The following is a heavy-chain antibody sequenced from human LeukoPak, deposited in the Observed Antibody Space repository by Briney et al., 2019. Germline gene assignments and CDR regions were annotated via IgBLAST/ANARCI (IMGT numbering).Heavy chain of an antibody. Sequence: GASVKVSCKASGYTFTSYGISWVRQAPGQGLEWMGWISAYNGNTNYAQKLQGRVTMTTDTSTSTAYMELSSLRSEDTAVYYCATGTHSSSWFPFSSGWGQGTLVTVSS. J-gene: IGHJ4*02. D-gene: IGHD6-13*01. CDR3: ATGTHSSSWFPFSSG. V-gene: IGHV1-18*01. CDR1: GYTFTSYG. CDR2: ISAYNGNT.